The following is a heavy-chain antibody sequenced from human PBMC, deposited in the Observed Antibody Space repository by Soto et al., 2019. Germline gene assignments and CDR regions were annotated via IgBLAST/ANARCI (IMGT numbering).Heavy chain of an antibody. CDR3: ARESEDLTSNFDY. CDR1: GFTFTRYS. J-gene: IGHJ4*02. CDR2: ISSTTNYI. Sequence: GALRLSCAASGFTFTRYSMNWVRQAPGKGLEWVSSISSTTNYIYYGDSMKGRFTISRDNAKNSLYLEMNSLRAEDTAVYYCARESEDLTSNFDYWGQGTLVTVSS. V-gene: IGHV3-21*06.